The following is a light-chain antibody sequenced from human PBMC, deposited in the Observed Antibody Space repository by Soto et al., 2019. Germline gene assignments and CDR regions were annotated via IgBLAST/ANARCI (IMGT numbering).Light chain of an antibody. CDR3: QQYGSSGT. CDR2: GAS. J-gene: IGKJ1*01. V-gene: IGKV3-20*01. Sequence: EIVLTQSPGTLSLSPGARATLSCRASQSVSNNYLAWSQQNPGQAPRLLIYGASNRATGIPDRFSGSGSGTDFTLTISRLEPEDFAVYYCQQYGSSGTFGQGTKVDIK. CDR1: QSVSNNY.